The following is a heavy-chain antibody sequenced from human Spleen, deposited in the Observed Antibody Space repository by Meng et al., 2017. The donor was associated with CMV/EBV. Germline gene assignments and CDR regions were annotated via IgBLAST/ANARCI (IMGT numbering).Heavy chain of an antibody. CDR3: TRLTEYSSSSWFDN. J-gene: IGHJ4*02. CDR2: IKSKANSYAT. V-gene: IGHV3-73*01. CDR1: GFSFSGSA. D-gene: IGHD6-6*01. Sequence: GESLKISCAAYGFSFSGSAMHWVRQAPGKGLEWVGRIKSKANSYATAYDASVKGRFTISRDDSKKTAYLQMNSLKAEDTAVYYCTRLTEYSSSSWFDNWGQGTLVTVSS.